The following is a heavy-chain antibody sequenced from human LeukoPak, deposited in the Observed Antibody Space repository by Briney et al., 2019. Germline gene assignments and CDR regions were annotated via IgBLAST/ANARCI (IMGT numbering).Heavy chain of an antibody. D-gene: IGHD1-26*01. CDR1: GFTFSSHW. CDR2: IKSDGITT. V-gene: IGHV3-74*01. Sequence: GGSLRLSCAASGFTFSSHWMHWVRHAPGKGLVWVSRIKSDGITTNYADFVRGRFTISRDNAKNTLYLQINSLRAEDTAVYYCARGATYAYYFDFWGQGSLVTVSS. CDR3: ARGATYAYYFDF. J-gene: IGHJ4*02.